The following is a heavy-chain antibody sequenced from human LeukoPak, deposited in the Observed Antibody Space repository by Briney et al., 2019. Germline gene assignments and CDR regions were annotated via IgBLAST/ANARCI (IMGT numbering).Heavy chain of an antibody. Sequence: GGSLRLSCAASGFTFSSYGMSWVRQAPGKGLEWVSTIGGGGGSTYHADSVKGRFTISRDDSKNTLYLQMNSLRAEDTAVYYCAKKISGFDYNYYYGMDVWGQGTTDTVSS. CDR1: GFTFSSYG. J-gene: IGHJ6*02. CDR3: AKKISGFDYNYYYGMDV. V-gene: IGHV3-23*01. D-gene: IGHD5-12*01. CDR2: IGGGGGST.